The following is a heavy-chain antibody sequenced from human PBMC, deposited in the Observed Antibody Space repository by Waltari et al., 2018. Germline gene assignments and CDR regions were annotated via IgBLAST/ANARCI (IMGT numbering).Heavy chain of an antibody. V-gene: IGHV4-38-2*01. CDR1: GYSISSGYY. D-gene: IGHD6-13*01. Sequence: QVQLQESGPGLVKPSETLSLTCAVSGYSISSGYYWGWIRQPPGKGLEWIGSIYHSGSTYYNPSLKSRVTISVDTSKNQFSLKLSSVTAADTAVYYCASYIAAEYFDYWGQGTLVTVSS. CDR2: IYHSGST. J-gene: IGHJ4*02. CDR3: ASYIAAEYFDY.